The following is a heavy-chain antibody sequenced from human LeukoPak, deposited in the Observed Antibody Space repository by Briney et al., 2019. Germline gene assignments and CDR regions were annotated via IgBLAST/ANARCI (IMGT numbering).Heavy chain of an antibody. CDR1: DVSISIGYY. J-gene: IGHJ4*02. CDR2: IYYSGST. CDR3: ARDGDDYSSPFDY. V-gene: IGHV4-38-2*02. Sequence: SETLSLTCTVSDVSISIGYYWGWIRQPPGKGLEWIGSIYYSGSTYYNPSLKSRVTISVDTSKNQFSLKLSSVTAADTAVYYCARDGDDYSSPFDYWGQGTLVTVSS. D-gene: IGHD4-11*01.